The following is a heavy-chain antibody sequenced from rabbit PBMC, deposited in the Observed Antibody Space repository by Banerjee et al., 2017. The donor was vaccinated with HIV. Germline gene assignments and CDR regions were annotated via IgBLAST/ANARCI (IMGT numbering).Heavy chain of an antibody. CDR2: IYAGKGTT. CDR1: GFDFNNYY. Sequence: HLVESGGGLVTLGGSLTLTCKASGFDFNNYYYVCWVRQAPGKGLEWIGIIYAGKGTTDYANWVNGRFTISSDNAQSTVDLQMNSLTAADTAIYFCARALYAGYAGYGYALNLWGPGTLVTVS. J-gene: IGHJ4*01. D-gene: IGHD6-1*01. CDR3: ARALYAGYAGYGYALNL. V-gene: IGHV1S7*01.